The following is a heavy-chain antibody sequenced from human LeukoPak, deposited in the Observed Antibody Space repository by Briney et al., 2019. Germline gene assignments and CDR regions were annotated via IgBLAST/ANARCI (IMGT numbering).Heavy chain of an antibody. CDR1: GFTFDDYA. CDR2: ISWNSGSI. J-gene: IGHJ4*02. D-gene: IGHD6-13*01. CDR3: AKDIAAAGNFDY. Sequence: GGSLRLSCAASGFTFDDYAMHWVRQAPGKGLEWVSGISWNSGSIGYADSVKGRFTISRDNAKNSLYLQMNSLRAEDTALYYCAKDIAAAGNFDYWGRGTLVTVSS. V-gene: IGHV3-9*01.